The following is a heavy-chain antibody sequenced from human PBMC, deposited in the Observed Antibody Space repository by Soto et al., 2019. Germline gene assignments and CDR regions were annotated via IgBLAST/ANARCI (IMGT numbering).Heavy chain of an antibody. CDR3: ARVQGGDFWSGYYPSTPFYFDY. J-gene: IGHJ4*02. D-gene: IGHD3-3*01. CDR2: ISAVNGNT. V-gene: IGHV1-18*01. Sequence: QVQLVQSGAEVKKPGASVKVSCKASGYTFTSYGISWVRQASGQGLEWMGWISAVNGNTNYAQKLQGRVTMTTDTSTSTAYMELRSLTSDDTAVYYCARVQGGDFWSGYYPSTPFYFDYWGQGTLVTVSS. CDR1: GYTFTSYG.